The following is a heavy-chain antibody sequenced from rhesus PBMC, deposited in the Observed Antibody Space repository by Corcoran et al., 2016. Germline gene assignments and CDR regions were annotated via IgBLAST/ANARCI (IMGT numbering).Heavy chain of an antibody. V-gene: IGHV3-20*01. CDR1: GFTFSNYY. J-gene: IGHJ6*01. CDR2: IRNKPKSNTT. CDR3: TKHSRGLDS. Sequence: EVQLVESGGGLVQPGGSLRLSCAASGFTFSNYYMHWVRQAQGKGLKWVGLIRNKPKSNTTEYAAAVKGRFTISRDDSRNTLYLQMSSLKTEDTALYYCTKHSRGLDSWGQGVVVTVSS.